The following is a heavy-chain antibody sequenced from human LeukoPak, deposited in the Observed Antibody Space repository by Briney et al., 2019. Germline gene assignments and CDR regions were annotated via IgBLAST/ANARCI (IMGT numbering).Heavy chain of an antibody. CDR2: IYSGGST. D-gene: IGHD2-8*01. J-gene: IGHJ3*02. V-gene: IGHV3-53*01. Sequence: GGSLRLSCAASGFTVSSNYMSWVRQAPGRGLEWVSVIYSGGSTYYADSVTGRFTISRDNSKNTLYLQMNSLRAEDTAVYYCARDQSYGIDAFDIWGQGTMVTVSS. CDR1: GFTVSSNY. CDR3: ARDQSYGIDAFDI.